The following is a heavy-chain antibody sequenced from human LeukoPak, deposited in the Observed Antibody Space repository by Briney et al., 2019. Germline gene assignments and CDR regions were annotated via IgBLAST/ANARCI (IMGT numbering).Heavy chain of an antibody. V-gene: IGHV3-64*01. CDR3: ARNYDFWSGLHYGMDV. Sequence: GGSLRLSCAASGFTFSSYAMHWVRQAPGKGLEYVSAISSNGGSTYYANSAKGRFTISRDNSKNTLYLQMGSLRAEDMAVYYCARNYDFWSGLHYGMDVWGQGTTVTVSS. CDR2: ISSNGGST. D-gene: IGHD3-3*01. CDR1: GFTFSSYA. J-gene: IGHJ6*02.